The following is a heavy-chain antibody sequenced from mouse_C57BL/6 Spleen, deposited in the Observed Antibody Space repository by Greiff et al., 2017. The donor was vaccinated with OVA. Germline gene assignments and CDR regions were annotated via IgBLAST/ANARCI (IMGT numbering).Heavy chain of an antibody. Sequence: QVQLQQSGPELVKPGASVKISCKASGYAFSSSWMNWVKQRPGKGLEWIGRIYPGDGDTNYNGKFKGKVTLTADKSSSTAYMQLSSLTSEDSAVYFCAYIYYGNYGGAIDYWGQGTSVTVAS. CDR2: IYPGDGDT. CDR3: AYIYYGNYGGAIDY. D-gene: IGHD2-1*01. CDR1: GYAFSSSW. J-gene: IGHJ4*01. V-gene: IGHV1-82*01.